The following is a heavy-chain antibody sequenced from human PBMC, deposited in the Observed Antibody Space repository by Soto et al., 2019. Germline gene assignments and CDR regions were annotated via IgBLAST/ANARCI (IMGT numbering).Heavy chain of an antibody. D-gene: IGHD3-22*01. Sequence: ASVKVSCKASGYTFINYYIHWVRQAPGQGLEWMGIFNPTSGSTNYAQKFQGRVTMTMDTSTRTVYMELSSLRFEDTAVYYCATKEGGYYPYYFDYWGQGTLVTVSS. CDR1: GYTFINYY. V-gene: IGHV1-46*01. CDR3: ATKEGGYYPYYFDY. J-gene: IGHJ4*02. CDR2: FNPTSGST.